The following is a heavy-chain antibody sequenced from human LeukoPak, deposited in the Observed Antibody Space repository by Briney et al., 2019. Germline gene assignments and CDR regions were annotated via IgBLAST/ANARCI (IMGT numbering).Heavy chain of an antibody. D-gene: IGHD3-3*01. Sequence: GGSLRLSCAASGFAFSSHGMHWVRQAPGKGLEWVAVIWYDGSNKYYADSVKGRFTISRDNSKNTLYLQMNSLRAEDTAVYYCARDMRNGNFWSGYTSGYYGMDVWGQGTTVTVSS. CDR1: GFAFSSHG. J-gene: IGHJ6*02. V-gene: IGHV3-33*01. CDR3: ARDMRNGNFWSGYTSGYYGMDV. CDR2: IWYDGSNK.